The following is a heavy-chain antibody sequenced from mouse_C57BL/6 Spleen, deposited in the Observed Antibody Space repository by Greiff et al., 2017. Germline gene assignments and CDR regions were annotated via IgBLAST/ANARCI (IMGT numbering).Heavy chain of an antibody. D-gene: IGHD2-5*01. V-gene: IGHV1-69*01. J-gene: IGHJ1*03. Sequence: VQLQQPGAELVMPGASVTMSCKASGYTFTSYGMHWVKQRPGQGLEWIGEIGPSDSYTNYTPKFKGKSTLTVDKSSSTAYMRLSSLTSEDSAVYYCATYSNYDWYFDVWGTGTTVTVSS. CDR3: ATYSNYDWYFDV. CDR2: IGPSDSYT. CDR1: GYTFTSYG.